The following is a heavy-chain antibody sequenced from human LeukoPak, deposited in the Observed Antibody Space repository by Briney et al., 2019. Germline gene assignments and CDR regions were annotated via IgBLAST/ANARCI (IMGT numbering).Heavy chain of an antibody. V-gene: IGHV4-39*07. CDR2: IYHSGST. CDR3: ARANFDVDESGSYVTQFDY. Sequence: SETLSLTCTVSGGSISSSSYYWGWIRQPPGKGLEWIGSIYHSGSTYYNPSLKSRVTISVDTSKNQFSLKLSSVTAADTAVYYCARANFDVDESGSYVTQFDYWGQGTLVTVSS. J-gene: IGHJ4*02. D-gene: IGHD1-26*01. CDR1: GGSISSSSYY.